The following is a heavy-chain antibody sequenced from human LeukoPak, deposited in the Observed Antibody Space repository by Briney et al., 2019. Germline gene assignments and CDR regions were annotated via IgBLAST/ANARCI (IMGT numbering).Heavy chain of an antibody. CDR3: AKEGRITIFGVVITHFDY. J-gene: IGHJ4*02. Sequence: GGSLRLSCAASGFTFSSYAMSWVRQAPGKGLEWVSAISGSGGSTYYADSVKGRFTISRDNSKNTLYLQMNSLRAEDTAVYYCAKEGRITIFGVVITHFDYWGQGTLVTVSS. CDR1: GFTFSSYA. D-gene: IGHD3-3*01. CDR2: ISGSGGST. V-gene: IGHV3-23*01.